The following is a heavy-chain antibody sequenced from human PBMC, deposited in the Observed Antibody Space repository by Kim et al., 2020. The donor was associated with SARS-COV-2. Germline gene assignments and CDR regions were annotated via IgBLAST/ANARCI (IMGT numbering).Heavy chain of an antibody. Sequence: THDHPSLKGQVTMSVDTSKNKFARKVNSVTAADTAVYYCARLRGGMIFDYWGQGTLVTVSS. CDR3: ARLRGGMIFDY. V-gene: IGHV4-39*01. D-gene: IGHD3-16*01. CDR2: T. J-gene: IGHJ4*02.